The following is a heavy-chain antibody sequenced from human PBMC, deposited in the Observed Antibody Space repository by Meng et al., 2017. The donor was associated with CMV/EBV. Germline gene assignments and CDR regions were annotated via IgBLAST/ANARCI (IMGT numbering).Heavy chain of an antibody. V-gene: IGHV4-39*07. CDR2: IYYSGST. Sequence: SETLSLTCTVSGGSISSSSYYWGWIRQPPGKGLEWIGSIYYSGSTYYNPSLKSRVTISVDTSKNQFSLKLSSVTAADTAVCYCARVRETDIVVVPAANFDYWGQGTLVTVSS. D-gene: IGHD2-2*01. CDR1: GGSISSSSYY. CDR3: ARVRETDIVVVPAANFDY. J-gene: IGHJ4*02.